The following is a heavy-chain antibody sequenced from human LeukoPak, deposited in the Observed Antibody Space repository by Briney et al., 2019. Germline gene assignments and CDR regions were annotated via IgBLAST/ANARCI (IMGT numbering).Heavy chain of an antibody. CDR2: INGDGYSI. CDR1: GFAFSGYW. V-gene: IGHV3-74*01. D-gene: IGHD2-15*01. Sequence: GGSLRLSCAASGFAFSGYWMHWVRQAPGRGLVWLSRINGDGYSISYADSVKGRFTISRDNAKNTLYLQMNSLRAEDTAMYYCARGEAVRGTDHWGRGALVTVSS. CDR3: ARGEAVRGTDH. J-gene: IGHJ4*02.